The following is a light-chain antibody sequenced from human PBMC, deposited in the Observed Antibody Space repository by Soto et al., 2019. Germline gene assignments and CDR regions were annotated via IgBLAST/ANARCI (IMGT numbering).Light chain of an antibody. CDR3: QQRSNWPIT. Sequence: EIVLTQSPGTLSLSPGERATLSCRTSQNINKYLAWYQQKPGHAPRLLIYDASNRATGIPARFSGSGSGTDFTLTIRSLEPEDFAVYYCQQRSNWPITFGQGTRLEIK. CDR1: QNINKY. CDR2: DAS. J-gene: IGKJ5*01. V-gene: IGKV3-11*01.